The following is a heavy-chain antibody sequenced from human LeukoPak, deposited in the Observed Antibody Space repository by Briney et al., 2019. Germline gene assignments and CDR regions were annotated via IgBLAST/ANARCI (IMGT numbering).Heavy chain of an antibody. V-gene: IGHV4-38-2*02. CDR3: ARVLHAPYLIDS. Sequence: PSETLSLTCTVSDSSITSTYYWAWFRQPPGKDLEWIATVFRLQTVRTFNNPSLGSRVTMSLDPSHNQFSLNLTSVTAADTALYFCARVLHAPYLIDSWGQGSLVTVSS. J-gene: IGHJ4*02. CDR2: VFRLQTVRT. D-gene: IGHD2-8*01. CDR1: DSSITSTYY.